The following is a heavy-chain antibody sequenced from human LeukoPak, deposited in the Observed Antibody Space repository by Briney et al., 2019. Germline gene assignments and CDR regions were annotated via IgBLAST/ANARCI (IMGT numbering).Heavy chain of an antibody. V-gene: IGHV4-59*01. CDR2: IYYSGST. D-gene: IGHD2-15*01. J-gene: IGHJ6*02. CDR1: GGSISSYY. Sequence: SETLSLTCTISGGSISSYYWSCIRHPPGKGLDWIGYIYYSGSTNYNPSLKSRVTMSVDTSKNQFSLKLSSVTVADTAVYYCARGTVVFGMDVWGQGTTVTVSS. CDR3: ARGTVVFGMDV.